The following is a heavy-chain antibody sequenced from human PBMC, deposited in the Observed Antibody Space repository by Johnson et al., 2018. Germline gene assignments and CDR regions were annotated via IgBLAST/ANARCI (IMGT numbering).Heavy chain of an antibody. CDR3: AKDRHSSGWLAEYFQH. D-gene: IGHD6-19*01. J-gene: IGHJ1*01. V-gene: IGHV3-23*04. CDR2: ISNSGGNT. Sequence: VQLVESGGGLVQPGGSLRLSCAASVFTFSSYAMSWFRQAPGKGLEWVSAISNSGGNTFYADSVKGRFTISRDNSKNTLYLKMNTLGAEDTAVYYCAKDRHSSGWLAEYFQHWGQGTLVTVSS. CDR1: VFTFSSYA.